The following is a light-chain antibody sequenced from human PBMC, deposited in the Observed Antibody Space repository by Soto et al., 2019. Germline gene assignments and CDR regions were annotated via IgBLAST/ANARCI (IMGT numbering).Light chain of an antibody. CDR3: QQYNSYWT. J-gene: IGKJ1*01. CDR1: QSISSW. Sequence: DIQMTQSPSTLSASVGDRVTITCRASQSISSWLAWYQQKPGKAPKLLIYKASNLESGVPSRFSGSRSGTEFTLTISSLQPDDFATYYCQQYNSYWTFGQGTKVVIK. V-gene: IGKV1-5*03. CDR2: KAS.